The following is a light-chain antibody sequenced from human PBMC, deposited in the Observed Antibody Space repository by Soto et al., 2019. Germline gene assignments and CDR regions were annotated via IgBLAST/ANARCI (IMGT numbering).Light chain of an antibody. CDR3: QQSYSIPWT. J-gene: IGKJ1*01. CDR2: AAS. CDR1: QSINTF. V-gene: IGKV1-39*01. Sequence: DIQMTQSPSSLSASVGDRDTIACRASQSINTFLNWYEVKPGKAPKLLIYAASSLQSGVPSRFSGSGSGTDFTLTISSLQPEDFATYYCQQSYSIPWTFGQGTKVEIK.